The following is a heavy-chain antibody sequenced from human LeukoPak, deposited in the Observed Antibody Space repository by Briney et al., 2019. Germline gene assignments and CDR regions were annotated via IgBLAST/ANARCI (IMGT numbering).Heavy chain of an antibody. J-gene: IGHJ4*01. CDR1: GDTLTELS. CDR2: FDPKEGER. CDR3: TTREIVVEPAQTSMVRGVLWRSDF. Sequence: ASVKVSCKVSGDTLTELSTHWVRQAPGKGLEWMGGFDPKEGERVYAQNFQGRFTMTEDTSSGTAYMELNSLRSEDTAVYYCTTREIVVEPAQTSMVRGVLWRSDFWGHGTLVTVSS. D-gene: IGHD3-10*01. V-gene: IGHV1-24*01.